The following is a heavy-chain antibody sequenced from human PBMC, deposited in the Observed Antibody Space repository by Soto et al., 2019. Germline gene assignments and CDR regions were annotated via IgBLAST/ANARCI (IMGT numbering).Heavy chain of an antibody. Sequence: SETLSLTCSVSGGSINRSTYYWGWIRQTPGKGLEWIASIYYSGRTYSNPSLKSQVTISVDTSKSQFSLKLTSVTAADTAVYYCARGPTTDKVDFWGQGTLVTVSS. CDR2: IYYSGRT. V-gene: IGHV4-39*07. CDR1: GGSINRSTYY. J-gene: IGHJ4*02. D-gene: IGHD4-17*01. CDR3: ARGPTTDKVDF.